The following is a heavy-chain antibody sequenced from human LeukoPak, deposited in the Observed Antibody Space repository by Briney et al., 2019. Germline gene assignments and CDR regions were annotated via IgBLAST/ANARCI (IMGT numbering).Heavy chain of an antibody. CDR1: GASVSSGDYH. J-gene: IGHJ4*02. V-gene: IGHV4-61*08. Sequence: SETLSLTCTVSGASVSSGDYHWSWVRQAPGKGLEWIGHNQNPSYNPSLKSRVVISIHTSRNQFSLTLNTVTAADTATYFCVTYFVNGGGRGHWGPEALVTVSS. D-gene: IGHD3-9*01. CDR3: VTYFVNGGGRGH. CDR2: HNQNP.